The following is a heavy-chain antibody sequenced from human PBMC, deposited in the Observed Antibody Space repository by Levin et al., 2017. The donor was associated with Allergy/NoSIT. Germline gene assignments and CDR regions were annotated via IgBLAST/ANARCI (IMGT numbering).Heavy chain of an antibody. J-gene: IGHJ4*02. CDR2: TYYRSKWHN. Sequence: PSETLSLTCAISGDSVSSNRATWNWIRQSPSRGLEWLGRTYYRSKWHNDYAVSVKSRINFNADTSKNQFSLQLNSVTPEDTAVYYCAREHRLNYYDSSGEIDYWGQGTLVTVSS. D-gene: IGHD3-22*01. CDR3: AREHRLNYYDSSGEIDY. CDR1: GDSVSSNRAT. V-gene: IGHV6-1*01.